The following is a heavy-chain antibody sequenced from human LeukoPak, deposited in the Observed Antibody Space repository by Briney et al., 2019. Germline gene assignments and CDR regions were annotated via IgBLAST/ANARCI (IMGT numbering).Heavy chain of an antibody. J-gene: IGHJ4*02. D-gene: IGHD1-1*01. CDR1: GFTFSDYY. CDR2: IGSSGSTI. Sequence: GGSLRLSCAASGFTFSDYYMSWIRQAPGKGLEWVSYIGSSGSTIYHADSVKGRFTISRDNAKNSLYLQMNSLRAEDTAVYYCARWGRIEGKRKADYFDYWGQGTLVTVSS. V-gene: IGHV3-11*01. CDR3: ARWGRIEGKRKADYFDY.